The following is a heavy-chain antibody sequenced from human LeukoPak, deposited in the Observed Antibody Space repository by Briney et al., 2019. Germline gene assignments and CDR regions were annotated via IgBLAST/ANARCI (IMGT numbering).Heavy chain of an antibody. CDR1: GGSISSGSYY. V-gene: IGHV4-61*02. J-gene: IGHJ4*02. CDR3: ARGGNPYYYDSSGYYSFDY. Sequence: SETLSLTCTVSGGSISSGSYYWSWIRQPARKGLEWIGRIYTSGSTNYNPSLKSRVTISVDTSKNQFSLKLSSVTAADTAVYYCARGGNPYYYDSSGYYSFDYWGQGTLVTVSS. CDR2: IYTSGST. D-gene: IGHD3-22*01.